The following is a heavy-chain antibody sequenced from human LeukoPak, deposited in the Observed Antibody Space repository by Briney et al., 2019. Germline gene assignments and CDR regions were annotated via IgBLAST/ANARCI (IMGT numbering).Heavy chain of an antibody. J-gene: IGHJ4*02. V-gene: IGHV3-23*01. CDR2: LSDSGRST. CDR1: GFTFSSCA. Sequence: PGGSLRLSCAASGFTFSSCAMSWVRQAPGKGLEWVSTLSDSGRSTYYADSVKGRFTISRDNSKNTLYLHMNSLRAEDTAVYYCAKEMTTPSFDYWGQGTLVAVSS. CDR3: AKEMTTPSFDY. D-gene: IGHD4-11*01.